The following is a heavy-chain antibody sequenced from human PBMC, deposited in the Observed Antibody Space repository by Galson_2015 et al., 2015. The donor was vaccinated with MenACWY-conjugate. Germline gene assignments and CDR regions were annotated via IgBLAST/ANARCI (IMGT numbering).Heavy chain of an antibody. CDR3: ARWFEDSSAWYYDY. Sequence: SGGTTYYADSVKGRFTISRDNSKNTLYLQMNSLRAEDTAVYYCARWFEDSSAWYYDYWGQGTLVTVSS. D-gene: IGHD6-19*01. J-gene: IGHJ4*02. V-gene: IGHV3-53*01. CDR2: SGGTT.